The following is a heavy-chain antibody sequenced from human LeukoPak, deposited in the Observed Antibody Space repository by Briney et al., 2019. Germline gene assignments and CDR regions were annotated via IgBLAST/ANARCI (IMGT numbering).Heavy chain of an antibody. V-gene: IGHV3-23*01. J-gene: IGHJ4*02. CDR2: ITYDGRGT. CDR1: GFTFSSYA. CDR3: ARDLGIEMATIMDY. Sequence: GGSPRLSCAASGFTFSSYAMTWVRQAPGKGLDWVSTITYDGRGTYYPDSVKGRFIISRDNSRNTIYLQMNSLRAEDTAVYYCARDLGIEMATIMDYWGQGTLVTVSS. D-gene: IGHD5-24*01.